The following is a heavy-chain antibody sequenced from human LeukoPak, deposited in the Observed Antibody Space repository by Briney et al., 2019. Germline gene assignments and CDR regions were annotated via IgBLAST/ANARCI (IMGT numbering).Heavy chain of an antibody. CDR1: GYTFTAYY. CDR2: IIPILGIA. V-gene: IGHV1-69*04. J-gene: IGHJ4*02. Sequence: SVKVSCKASGYTFTAYYIHWVRQAPGQGLEWMGRIIPILGIANYAQKFQGRVTITADKSTSTAYMELSSLRSEDTAVYYCARDRGSSSISFDYWGQGTLVTVSS. CDR3: ARDRGSSSISFDY. D-gene: IGHD6-13*01.